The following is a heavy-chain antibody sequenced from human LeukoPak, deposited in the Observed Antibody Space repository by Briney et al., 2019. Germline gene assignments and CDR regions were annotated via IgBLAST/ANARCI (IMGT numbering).Heavy chain of an antibody. D-gene: IGHD6-25*01. V-gene: IGHV3-23*01. CDR3: AFLGSESSETDY. CDR2: ISGSGGST. Sequence: PGGSLRLSCAASGFTFSSYAMSWVRQAPGKGLEWVSAISGSGGSTYYADSVKGRFTISRDNSKNTLYLQMNSLRAEDTAVYYCAFLGSESSETDYWGQGTLVTVSS. J-gene: IGHJ4*02. CDR1: GFTFSSYA.